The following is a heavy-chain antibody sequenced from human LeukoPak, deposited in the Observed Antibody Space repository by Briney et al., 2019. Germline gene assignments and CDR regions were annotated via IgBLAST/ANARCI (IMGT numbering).Heavy chain of an antibody. V-gene: IGHV3-53*01. D-gene: IGHD3-22*01. J-gene: IGHJ4*02. CDR1: GFTFSTNY. CDR3: ARDLNYYDSSGYGH. Sequence: GGSLRLSCAASGFTFSTNYMSWVRQAPVKVLEWVSVIYSGGSPYYADSVKGRFTISRDNSKNTLYLQMNSLRAEDTAVYYCARDLNYYDSSGYGHWGQGTLVTVSS. CDR2: IYSGGSP.